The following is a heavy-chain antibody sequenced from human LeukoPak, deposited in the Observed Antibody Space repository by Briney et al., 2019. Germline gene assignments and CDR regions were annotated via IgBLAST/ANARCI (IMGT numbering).Heavy chain of an antibody. J-gene: IGHJ4*02. CDR3: ARRRGYSYGYYFDY. D-gene: IGHD5-18*01. CDR1: GGSFSGYY. V-gene: IGHV4-34*01. Sequence: PSETLSLTCAVYGGSFSGYYWSWIRQPPGKGLEWLGEINHSGSTNYNPSLKSRVTISVDTSKNQFSLKLSSVTAADTAVYYCARRRGYSYGYYFDYWGQGTLVTVSS. CDR2: INHSGST.